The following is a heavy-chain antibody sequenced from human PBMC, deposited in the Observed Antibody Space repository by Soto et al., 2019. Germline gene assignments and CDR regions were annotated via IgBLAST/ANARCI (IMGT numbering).Heavy chain of an antibody. J-gene: IGHJ4*02. Sequence: GGSLRLSCAASGFTFSSYAMHWVRQAPGKGLEWVAVISYDGSNKYYADSVKGRFTISRDNSKNTLYLQMNSLIAGDTAVYYCVKQLVYFDYWGQGTLVTVST. D-gene: IGHD6-13*01. CDR3: VKQLVYFDY. CDR2: ISYDGSNK. V-gene: IGHV3-30-3*01. CDR1: GFTFSSYA.